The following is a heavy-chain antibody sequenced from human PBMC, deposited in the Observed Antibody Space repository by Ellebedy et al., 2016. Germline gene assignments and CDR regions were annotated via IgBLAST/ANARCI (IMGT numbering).Heavy chain of an antibody. J-gene: IGHJ4*02. Sequence: SETLSLTCTVSGGSISTYYWGWIRQPPGKGLEWIGSMHQSGITYYNPSLNSRVAISIDTSKNQFSLRLSSVTAADTAVYYCARVGGSPQAVFDYWGQGALVTVSS. V-gene: IGHV4-38-2*02. D-gene: IGHD1-26*01. CDR2: MHQSGIT. CDR3: ARVGGSPQAVFDY. CDR1: GGSISTYY.